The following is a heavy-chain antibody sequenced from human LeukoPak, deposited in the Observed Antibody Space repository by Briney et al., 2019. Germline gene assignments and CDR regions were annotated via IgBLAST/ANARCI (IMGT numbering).Heavy chain of an antibody. V-gene: IGHV1-69*05. CDR1: GGTFSSYA. Sequence: SVKVSCKASGGTFSSYAISWVRQAPGQGLEWMGGIIPIFGTANYAQKFQGRVTITTDESTSTAYMELSSLRSEHTTVYYCARHYDSSGYSLTAFDYWGQGTLVTVSS. CDR3: ARHYDSSGYSLTAFDY. CDR2: IIPIFGTA. D-gene: IGHD3-22*01. J-gene: IGHJ4*02.